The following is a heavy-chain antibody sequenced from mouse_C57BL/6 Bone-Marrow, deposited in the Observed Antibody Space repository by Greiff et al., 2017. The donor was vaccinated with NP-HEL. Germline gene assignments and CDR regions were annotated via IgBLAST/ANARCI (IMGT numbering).Heavy chain of an antibody. D-gene: IGHD1-1*01. J-gene: IGHJ2*01. CDR1: GYTFTSYW. V-gene: IGHV1-69*01. Sequence: QVQLQQPGAELVMPGASVKLSCKASGYTFTSYWMHWVKQRPGQGLEWIGEIDPSDSYTNYNQKFKDKSTLTVDKSSSTAYMQLSSLTSEDSAVYYCAREGDYYGSSLDYWGQGTTLTVSS. CDR2: IDPSDSYT. CDR3: AREGDYYGSSLDY.